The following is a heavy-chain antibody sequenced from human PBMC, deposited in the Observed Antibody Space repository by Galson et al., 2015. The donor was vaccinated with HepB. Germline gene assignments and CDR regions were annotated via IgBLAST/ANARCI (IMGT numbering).Heavy chain of an antibody. CDR3: AKPSSRWYWEVDY. CDR1: GFTFSSYA. Sequence: SLRLSCAASGFTFSSYAMSWVRQAPGKGLEWVSAISDGVGTTYYADSVQGRFTISRDNSKNTLYLQMNTLRAEDTAVYYCAKPSSRWYWEVDYWGQGILVTVSS. J-gene: IGHJ4*02. D-gene: IGHD6-13*01. V-gene: IGHV3-23*01. CDR2: ISDGVGTT.